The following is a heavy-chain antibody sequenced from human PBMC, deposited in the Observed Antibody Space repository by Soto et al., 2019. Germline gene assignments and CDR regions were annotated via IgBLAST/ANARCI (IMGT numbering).Heavy chain of an antibody. V-gene: IGHV3-9*01. D-gene: IGHD3-22*01. J-gene: IGHJ4*02. CDR2: ISWNGGSI. CDR1: GFTFDDYA. CDR3: AKDGRYYDSSGACDY. Sequence: EVQLVESGGGLVQPGRSLRLSCAASGFTFDDYAMHWVRQAPGKGLEWVSGISWNGGSIGYADSVKGRFTISRDNAKNSLFLQMNSLRAEDTALYYCAKDGRYYDSSGACDYWGQGTLVTVSS.